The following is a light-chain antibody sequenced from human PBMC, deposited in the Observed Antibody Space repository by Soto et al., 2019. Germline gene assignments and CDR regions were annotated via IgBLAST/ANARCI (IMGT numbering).Light chain of an antibody. V-gene: IGKV3-11*01. Sequence: ILLTQSPSTLSLSPGERATLSCRASQSSSFYLTWYQHKPGQAPRLLIYDASNRATGIPARFSGSGYGTDFTLPISSLEPEDFAVYYCQQRSNWPTFGQGTRLEIK. J-gene: IGKJ5*01. CDR3: QQRSNWPT. CDR2: DAS. CDR1: QSSSFY.